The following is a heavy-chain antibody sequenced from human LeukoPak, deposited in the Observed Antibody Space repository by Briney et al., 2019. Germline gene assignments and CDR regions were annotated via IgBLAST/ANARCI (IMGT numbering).Heavy chain of an antibody. CDR2: INHSGST. D-gene: IGHD3-10*01. CDR1: GGSFSGYY. J-gene: IGHJ4*02. Sequence: SETLSLTCAVYGGSFSGYYWSWIRQPPGKGLEWMGEINHSGSTNYNPSLKSRVTISVDTSKNQFSLKLSSVTAADTAVYYCARVYGFGELLNPLHYWGQGTLVTVSS. V-gene: IGHV4-34*01. CDR3: ARVYGFGELLNPLHY.